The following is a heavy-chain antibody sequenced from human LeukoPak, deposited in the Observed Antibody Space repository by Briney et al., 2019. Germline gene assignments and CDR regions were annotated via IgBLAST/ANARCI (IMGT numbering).Heavy chain of an antibody. D-gene: IGHD1-26*01. V-gene: IGHV4-34*01. J-gene: IGHJ4*02. CDR3: ARGPSFSGSYYY. CDR1: GGSFSGYY. CDR2: INHSGST. Sequence: SETLSLTCTVYGGSFSGYYWSWIRQPPGKGLEWIGEINHSGSTNYNPSLKSRVTISVDTSKNQFSLKLSSVTAADTAVYYCARGPSFSGSYYYWGQGTLVTVSS.